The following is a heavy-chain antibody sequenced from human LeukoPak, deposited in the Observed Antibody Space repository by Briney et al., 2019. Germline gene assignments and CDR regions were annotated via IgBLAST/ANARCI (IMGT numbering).Heavy chain of an antibody. CDR1: GDSISNYY. V-gene: IGHV4-59*01. J-gene: IGHJ4*02. D-gene: IGHD3-22*01. CDR2: MYYSGST. Sequence: SETLSLTCTASGDSISNYYWNWIRQTPGQGLEWIVYMYYSGSTNYNPSLRSRVTVSVDTSKNQFSLKLNSVTAADTAVYYCARWAGRDFDSSGYLRDWGQGVLVTVSP. CDR3: ARWAGRDFDSSGYLRD.